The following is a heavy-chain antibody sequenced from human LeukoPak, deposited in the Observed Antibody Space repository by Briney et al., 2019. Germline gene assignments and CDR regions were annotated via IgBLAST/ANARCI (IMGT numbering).Heavy chain of an antibody. D-gene: IGHD3-3*01. CDR2: ISYDGKNE. CDR1: GFTFSNFG. CDR3: AKEKAIFGVVAGGAVDY. V-gene: IGHV3-30*18. Sequence: GRSLRLSCAASGFTFSNFGMHWVRQAPGKGLEWVAVISYDGKNEYYTDSVKGRFTVSRDNAKNTLYLQMNSLRAEDTAVYYCAKEKAIFGVVAGGAVDYWGQGTLVTVSS. J-gene: IGHJ4*02.